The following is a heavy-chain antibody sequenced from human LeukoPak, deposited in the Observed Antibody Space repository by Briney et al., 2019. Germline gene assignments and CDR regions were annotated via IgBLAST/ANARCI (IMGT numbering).Heavy chain of an antibody. CDR2: IYTSGST. CDR3: AREQYSSGWNPFDC. V-gene: IGHV4-4*07. Sequence: SETLSLTCTVSGGSISSYYWSWIRQPAGKGLEWIGRIYTSGSTNYNPSLKSRVTMSVDTSKNQFSLKLSSVTAADTAVYYCAREQYSSGWNPFDCWGQGTLVTVSS. J-gene: IGHJ4*02. D-gene: IGHD6-19*01. CDR1: GGSISSYY.